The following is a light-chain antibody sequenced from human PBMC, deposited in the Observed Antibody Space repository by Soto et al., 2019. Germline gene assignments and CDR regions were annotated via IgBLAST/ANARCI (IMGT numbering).Light chain of an antibody. CDR3: SSYAGSNSYV. J-gene: IGLJ1*01. CDR2: GVS. V-gene: IGLV2-8*01. Sequence: QSVLTQPPSASGSPGQSVTISCTGTSSVVGGYNYVSWYQQHPGKAPKLMIYGVSKRPSGVPDRFSGSKSGNTASLTVSGLQAEDEADYYCSSYAGSNSYVFGTGTKVTVL. CDR1: SSVVGGYNY.